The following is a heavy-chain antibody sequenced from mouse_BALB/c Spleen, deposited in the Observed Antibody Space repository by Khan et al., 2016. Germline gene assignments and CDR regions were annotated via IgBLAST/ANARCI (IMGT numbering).Heavy chain of an antibody. CDR2: IYWDDDK. J-gene: IGHJ3*01. D-gene: IGHD2-3*01. CDR3: AADASFAY. V-gene: IGHV8-12*01. Sequence: QVKLKESGPGILQPSQTLSLTCSFSGFSLSTSGMGVSWIRQPSGKGLEWLAHIYWDDDKRYNPYLKSRLTISKDTSSNKVFLKITSVDTAVTATYYCAADASFAYWGQGTLVTVSA. CDR1: GFSLSTSGMG.